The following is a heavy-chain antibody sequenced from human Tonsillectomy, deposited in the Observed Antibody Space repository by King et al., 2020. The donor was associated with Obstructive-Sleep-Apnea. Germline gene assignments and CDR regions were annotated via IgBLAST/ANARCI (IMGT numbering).Heavy chain of an antibody. CDR2: IWYDGSNK. CDR1: GFTFSSYG. J-gene: IGHJ4*02. V-gene: IGHV3-33*06. CDR3: AKDYDYGDYPVFDY. Sequence: VQLVESGGGVVQPGRSLRLSCAASGFTFSSYGMHWVRQAPGKGLEWVAVIWYDGSNKFYADSVKGRFTISRDNSKNPLYLQMNSLRAEDTAVYYCAKDYDYGDYPVFDYWGQGTLVTVSS. D-gene: IGHD4-17*01.